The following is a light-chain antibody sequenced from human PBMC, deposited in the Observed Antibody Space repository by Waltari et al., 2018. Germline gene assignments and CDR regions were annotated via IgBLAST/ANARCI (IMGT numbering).Light chain of an antibody. Sequence: VMTQSPAILSVSPGDSVTLPCRASQSVSSNLAWYQQKPGQAPRLLIYGASTRATGIPARFSGSGSGTEFTLTISSLQSEDFAVYYCQQYNNWPPYTFGQGTKLEIK. V-gene: IGKV3-15*01. CDR2: GAS. CDR1: QSVSSN. J-gene: IGKJ2*01. CDR3: QQYNNWPPYT.